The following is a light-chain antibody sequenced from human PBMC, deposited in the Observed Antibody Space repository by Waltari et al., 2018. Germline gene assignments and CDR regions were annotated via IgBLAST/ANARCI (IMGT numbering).Light chain of an antibody. CDR3: CSYAGSV. Sequence: QSALTQPRSVSGSPGQSVTISCTGTSSDVGGYNSVSWYQQHPGKAPKPLVYDVSKRPSGVPDRFSGSKSGNTASLTISGLQAEDEADYYCCSYAGSVFGGGTKVTAL. CDR1: SSDVGGYNS. CDR2: DVS. J-gene: IGLJ2*01. V-gene: IGLV2-11*01.